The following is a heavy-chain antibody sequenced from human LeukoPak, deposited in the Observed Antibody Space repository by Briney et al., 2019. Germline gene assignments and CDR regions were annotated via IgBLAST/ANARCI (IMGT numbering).Heavy chain of an antibody. CDR3: ARAGGRFGEFNFDY. Sequence: SVKVSCKASGGTFSSYAISWVRQAPGQGLEWMGRIIPILGIANYAQKFQGRVTITADKSTSTAYMELSSLRSEDTAVYYCARAGGRFGEFNFDYWGQGTLVTVSS. D-gene: IGHD3-10*01. V-gene: IGHV1-69*04. CDR2: IIPILGIA. J-gene: IGHJ4*02. CDR1: GGTFSSYA.